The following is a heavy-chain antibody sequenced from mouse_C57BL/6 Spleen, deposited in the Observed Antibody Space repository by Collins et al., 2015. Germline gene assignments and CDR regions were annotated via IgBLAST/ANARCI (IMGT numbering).Heavy chain of an antibody. V-gene: IGHV9-3*02. J-gene: IGHJ1*01. D-gene: IGHD1-1*02. CDR2: INTNTGEP. Sequence: QIQLVQSGPELKKPGETVKISCKASGYTFTNYGMNWVKQAPGKGLKWMGWINTNTGEPTYAEEFKGRFAFSLETSASTAYLQINNLKNEDTATYFCARYGYWYFDVWGAGTTVTVSS. CDR1: GYTFTNYG. CDR3: ARYGYWYFDV.